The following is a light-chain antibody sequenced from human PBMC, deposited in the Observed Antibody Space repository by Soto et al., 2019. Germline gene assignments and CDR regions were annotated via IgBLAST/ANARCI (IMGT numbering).Light chain of an antibody. Sequence: QPVLTQPSSVSGTPGQEVTISCSGSISNIGNNYVYWFQQLPGTAPKVLSNRNDQRPSGVPDRFSGSKSGTSASLAISGLRSEDEADYYCAAWDDTVRSYVFGTGTKLTVL. CDR3: AAWDDTVRSYV. CDR1: ISNIGNNY. J-gene: IGLJ1*01. V-gene: IGLV1-47*01. CDR2: RND.